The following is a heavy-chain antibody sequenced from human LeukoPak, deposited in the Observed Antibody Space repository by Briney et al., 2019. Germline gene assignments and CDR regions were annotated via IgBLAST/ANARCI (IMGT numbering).Heavy chain of an antibody. Sequence: PGGSLRLSCAASGFTFSSYAMPWVRQAPGKGLEWVAVISYDGSNKYYADSVKGRFTISRDNSKNTLYLQMNSLRAEDTAVYYCARESPPYSSSWYYFDYWGQGTLVTVSS. J-gene: IGHJ4*02. CDR2: ISYDGSNK. V-gene: IGHV3-30-3*01. D-gene: IGHD6-13*01. CDR1: GFTFSSYA. CDR3: ARESPPYSSSWYYFDY.